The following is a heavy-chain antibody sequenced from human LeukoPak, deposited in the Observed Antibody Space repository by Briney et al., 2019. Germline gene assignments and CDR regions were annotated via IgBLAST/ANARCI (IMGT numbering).Heavy chain of an antibody. V-gene: IGHV3-9*03. CDR2: ISWNSGSI. D-gene: IGHD6-6*01. J-gene: IGHJ4*02. CDR3: AKVKAARRWPNYYFDY. Sequence: PGWSLRLSCAASGFTFDDYAMQWVRQAPGKGLEWVSGISWNSGSIDYADSVKGRFTISRDNAKNSLYLQMNSLRAEDMALYYCAKVKAARRWPNYYFDYWGQGTLVTVSS. CDR1: GFTFDDYA.